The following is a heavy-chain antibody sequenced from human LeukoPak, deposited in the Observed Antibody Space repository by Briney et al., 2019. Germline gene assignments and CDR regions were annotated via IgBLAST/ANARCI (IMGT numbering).Heavy chain of an antibody. Sequence: SVKVSCKASGFTFTSSAVQWVRQARGQRLEWIGWIVVGSGNTNYAQKFQERVTITRDMSTSTAYMELSSPRSEDTAVYYCAADPYGDYVLLDYWGQGTLVTVSS. J-gene: IGHJ4*02. D-gene: IGHD4-17*01. CDR2: IVVGSGNT. CDR3: AADPYGDYVLLDY. V-gene: IGHV1-58*01. CDR1: GFTFTSSA.